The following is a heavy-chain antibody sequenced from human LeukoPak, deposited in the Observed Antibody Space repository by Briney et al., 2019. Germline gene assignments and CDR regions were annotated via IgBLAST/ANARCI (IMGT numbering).Heavy chain of an antibody. CDR1: GGSISSSSYY. V-gene: IGHV4-39*07. CDR3: ARAAGRDTTSGLDIDY. D-gene: IGHD1-26*01. Sequence: SETLSLTCTVSGGSISSSSYYWGWIRQPPGKGLEWIGSIYYSGSTYYNPSLKSRVTISVDTSKNQFSLKLSSVTAADTAVYCCARAAGRDTTSGLDIDYWGQGTLVTVSS. CDR2: IYYSGST. J-gene: IGHJ4*02.